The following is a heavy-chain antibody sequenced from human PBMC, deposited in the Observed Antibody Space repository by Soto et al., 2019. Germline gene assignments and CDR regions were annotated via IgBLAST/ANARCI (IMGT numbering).Heavy chain of an antibody. D-gene: IGHD3-10*01. V-gene: IGHV4-30-4*01. CDR2: IYYSGST. CDR1: DGSISSGDFD. CDR3: ARVDKYRLGETFDI. Sequence: SHTLSLTCPGSDGSISSGDFDWSWFRQRPGQRLECIMYIYYSGSTYYNPSLKSRVTISVDTSKNQFSQKLSSATAADTAVYYCARVDKYRLGETFDIWGQGTMVTVSS. J-gene: IGHJ3*02.